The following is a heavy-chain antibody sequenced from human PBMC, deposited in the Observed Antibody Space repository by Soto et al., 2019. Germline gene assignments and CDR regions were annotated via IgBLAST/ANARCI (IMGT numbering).Heavy chain of an antibody. J-gene: IGHJ6*03. CDR2: IKRDGSTT. CDR3: ARGAINHHYEDV. Sequence: EVQLVESGGGLVQPGGSLRLSCAASGFTFSDYWMHWVRQAPGKGLEWVSRIKRDGSTTNYADSVKGRFTISRDNAKNTLYLEMNRLRVEDTADYYCARGAINHHYEDVWGKGTTVTVSS. V-gene: IGHV3-74*01. CDR1: GFTFSDYW.